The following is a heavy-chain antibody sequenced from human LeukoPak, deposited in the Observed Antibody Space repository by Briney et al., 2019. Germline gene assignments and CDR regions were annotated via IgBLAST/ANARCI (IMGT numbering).Heavy chain of an antibody. D-gene: IGHD1-7*01. CDR1: GFTFSSYE. Sequence: GGSLRLSCAASGFTFSSYEMNWVRQAPGKGLEWVSYISSSGSTIYYADSVKGRFTISRDNAKNSLYLQMNSLRAEDTAVYYCAREVELLVVDYWGQGTLSPSPQ. CDR2: ISSSGSTI. J-gene: IGHJ4*02. V-gene: IGHV3-48*03. CDR3: AREVELLVVDY.